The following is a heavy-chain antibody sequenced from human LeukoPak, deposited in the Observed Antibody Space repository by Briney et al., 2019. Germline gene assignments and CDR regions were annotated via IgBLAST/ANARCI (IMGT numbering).Heavy chain of an antibody. CDR2: IYYSGST. J-gene: IGHJ4*02. CDR3: ARGAYCGANCYSYFDY. D-gene: IGHD2-21*01. CDR1: GGSISSDF. V-gene: IGHV4-59*01. Sequence: PSETLSLTCTVSGGSISSDFWISIRQPPGKGLGWIGYIYYSGSTNYNPSVKSRVTISLDTPKNQFSLKLSSVTAADTAVYFCARGAYCGANCYSYFDYWGQGTLVTVSS.